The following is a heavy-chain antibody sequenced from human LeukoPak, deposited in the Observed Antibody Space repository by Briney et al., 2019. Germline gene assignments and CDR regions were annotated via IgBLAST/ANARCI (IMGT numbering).Heavy chain of an antibody. CDR1: GGSISSGSYY. CDR3: ARGGPTYYYDSSGQGRAFDI. Sequence: SETLSLTCTVSGGSISSGSYYWSWIRQPAGKGLEWIGRIYTSGSTNYNPSLKSRVTISVDTSKNQFSLKLSSVTAADTAVYYCARGGPTYYYDSSGQGRAFDIWGQGTMVTVSS. D-gene: IGHD3-22*01. J-gene: IGHJ3*02. CDR2: IYTSGST. V-gene: IGHV4-61*02.